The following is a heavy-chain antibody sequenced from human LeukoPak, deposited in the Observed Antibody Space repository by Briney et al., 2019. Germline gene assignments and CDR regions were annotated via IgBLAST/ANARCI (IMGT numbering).Heavy chain of an antibody. Sequence: SCKASGGTFSSYAMHWVRQAPGKGLEWVAVISYDGSNKYYADSVKGRFTISRDNSKNTLYLQMNSLRAEDTAVYYCARDLSGSYFQYFQHWGQGTLVTVSS. J-gene: IGHJ1*01. D-gene: IGHD1-26*01. CDR3: ARDLSGSYFQYFQH. V-gene: IGHV3-30-3*01. CDR1: GGTFSSYA. CDR2: ISYDGSNK.